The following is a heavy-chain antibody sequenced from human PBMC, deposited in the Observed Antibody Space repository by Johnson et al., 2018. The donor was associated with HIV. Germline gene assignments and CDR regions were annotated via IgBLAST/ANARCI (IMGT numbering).Heavy chain of an antibody. CDR2: ISSSGSTI. CDR1: GFTFSDYY. J-gene: IGHJ3*02. CDR3: ARESRAGLELRGHAFDI. Sequence: QVQVVESGGGLVQPGGSLRLSCAASGFTFSDYYMSWIRQAPGKGLEWVSYISSSGSTIYYADSVKGRFTISRDNAKNSLYLQMNSLRAEDTAVYYCARESRAGLELRGHAFDIWGQGTMVTVSS. V-gene: IGHV3-11*04. D-gene: IGHD1-7*01.